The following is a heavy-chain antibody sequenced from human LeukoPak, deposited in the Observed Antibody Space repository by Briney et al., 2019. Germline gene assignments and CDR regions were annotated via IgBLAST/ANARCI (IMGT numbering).Heavy chain of an antibody. CDR1: GGSISSGSYY. Sequence: NPSQTLSPTCTVSGGSISSGSYYWSWIRQPAGKGLEWIGRIYTSGSTNYNPSLKSRVTISVDTSKNQFSLKLSSVTAADTAVYYCARGSPVSSSYSYFDYWGQGTLVTVSS. J-gene: IGHJ4*02. CDR2: IYTSGST. V-gene: IGHV4-61*02. CDR3: ARGSPVSSSYSYFDY. D-gene: IGHD6-6*01.